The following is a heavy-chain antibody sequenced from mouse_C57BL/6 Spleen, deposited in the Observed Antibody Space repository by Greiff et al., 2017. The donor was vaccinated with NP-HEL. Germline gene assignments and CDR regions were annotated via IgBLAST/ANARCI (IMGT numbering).Heavy chain of an antibody. D-gene: IGHD2-4*01. Sequence: VQRVESGPGLVQPSQSLSITCTVSGFSLTSYGVHWVRQSPGKGLEWLGVIWSGGSTDYNAAFISRLSISKDNSKSQVFFKMNSLQADDTAIYYCARWGYDYDGNYFDYWGQGTTLTVSS. V-gene: IGHV2-2*01. CDR3: ARWGYDYDGNYFDY. J-gene: IGHJ2*01. CDR2: IWSGGST. CDR1: GFSLTSYG.